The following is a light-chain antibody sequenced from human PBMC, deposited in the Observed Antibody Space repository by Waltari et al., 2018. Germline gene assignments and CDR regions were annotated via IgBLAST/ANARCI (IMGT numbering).Light chain of an antibody. CDR3: SSYTNSGNVV. CDR2: EVS. Sequence: QSALTQPASVSGSPGQAITISCTGTSSDIGRYNYVSWYQQHPGKAPKLVISEVSNRLYGFSNRFSGSKSGNTASRTISGLQAEDGAHYYCSSYTNSGNVVFGGGTKLTVL. CDR1: SSDIGRYNY. V-gene: IGLV2-14*01. J-gene: IGLJ2*01.